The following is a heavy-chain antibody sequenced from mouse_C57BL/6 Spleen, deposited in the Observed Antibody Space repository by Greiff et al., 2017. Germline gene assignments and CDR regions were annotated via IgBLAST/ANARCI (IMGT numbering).Heavy chain of an antibody. Sequence: EVMLVESGGGLVQPGGSLKLSCAASGFTFSDYYMYWVRQTPEKRLEWVAYISNGGGSTYYPDTVTGRFTISRDNAKNTLYLQMSRLKSEDTAMYYCARPQLGEAWFAYWGQGTLVTVSA. CDR1: GFTFSDYY. V-gene: IGHV5-12*01. CDR2: ISNGGGST. J-gene: IGHJ3*01. D-gene: IGHD4-1*02. CDR3: ARPQLGEAWFAY.